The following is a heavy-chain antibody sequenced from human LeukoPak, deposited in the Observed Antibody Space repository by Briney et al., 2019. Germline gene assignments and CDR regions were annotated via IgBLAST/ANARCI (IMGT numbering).Heavy chain of an antibody. J-gene: IGHJ1*01. V-gene: IGHV4-34*01. D-gene: IGHD6-25*01. CDR2: INHSGST. Sequence: SETLSLTCAVYGGSFSGYYWSWIRQPPGKGLEWIGEINHSGSTNYNPSLKSRVTISVDKSKNQFSLKLSSVTAADTAVYYCARPRTATTRYFQHWGQGTLVTVSS. CDR3: ARPRTATTRYFQH. CDR1: GGSFSGYY.